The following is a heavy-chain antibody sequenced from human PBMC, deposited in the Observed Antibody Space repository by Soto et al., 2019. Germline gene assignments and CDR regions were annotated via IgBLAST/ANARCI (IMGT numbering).Heavy chain of an antibody. CDR3: AKDMSPQYSSGWREPAFDI. D-gene: IGHD6-19*01. Sequence: EVQLVESGGGLVQPGRSLRLSCAASGFTFDDYAMHWVRQAPGKGLEWVSGISWNSGSIGYADSVKGRFTISRDNAKNSLYLQMNSLRAEDTALYYCAKDMSPQYSSGWREPAFDIWGQGTMVTVSS. CDR1: GFTFDDYA. V-gene: IGHV3-9*01. J-gene: IGHJ3*02. CDR2: ISWNSGSI.